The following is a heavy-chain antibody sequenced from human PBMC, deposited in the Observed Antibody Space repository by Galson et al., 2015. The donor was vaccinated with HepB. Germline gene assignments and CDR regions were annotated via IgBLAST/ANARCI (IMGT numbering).Heavy chain of an antibody. CDR3: TTDSPYHAY. Sequence: SLRLSCATSGFIFSTSPMHWVRQPPGKGLEWVAVISYDGSNTYYADSVKGRFTISRDVSKSTLYLQMNSLRVEDTALYYCTTDSPYHAYWGQGTLVTVSS. CDR1: GFIFSTSP. D-gene: IGHD1-1*01. CDR2: ISYDGSNT. V-gene: IGHV3-30*04. J-gene: IGHJ4*02.